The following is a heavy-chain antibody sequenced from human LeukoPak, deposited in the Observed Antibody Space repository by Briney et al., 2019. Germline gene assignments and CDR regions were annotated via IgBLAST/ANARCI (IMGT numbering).Heavy chain of an antibody. D-gene: IGHD4-11*01. J-gene: IGHJ4*02. V-gene: IGHV3-53*01. CDR2: IYSGGST. Sequence: PGGSLRLSCAASGFTVGTNFMSWVRQAPGKGLEWVSVIYSGGSTYYADSVKGRFTISRDNSKNTLYLQMNSLRAEDTAVYYCAKDGANYSFEYWGQGTLVTVSS. CDR1: GFTVGTNF. CDR3: AKDGANYSFEY.